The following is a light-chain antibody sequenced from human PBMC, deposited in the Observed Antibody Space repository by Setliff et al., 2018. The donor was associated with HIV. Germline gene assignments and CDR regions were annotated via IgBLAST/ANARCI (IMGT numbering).Light chain of an antibody. V-gene: IGKV1-5*03. CDR3: QQYDSDSWT. J-gene: IGKJ1*01. CDR2: QAS. CDR1: QSISSW. Sequence: DIQMPQSPSTLPASVGDTVTITCRAGQSISSWLAWYQQKPGTAPKLLIYQASNLEGGVPSRFSGSGSGAEFTLTISSLQPEDFATYYCQQYDSDSWTFGQGTKV.